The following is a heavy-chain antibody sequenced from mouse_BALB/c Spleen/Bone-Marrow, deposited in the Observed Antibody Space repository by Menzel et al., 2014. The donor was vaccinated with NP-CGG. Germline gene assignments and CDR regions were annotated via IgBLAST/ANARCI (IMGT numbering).Heavy chain of an antibody. J-gene: IGHJ3*01. CDR1: GYSFTDYY. CDR2: VNPNNGGT. D-gene: IGHD2-4*01. Sequence: VQLKQSGPVLVKPGPSVKISCTASGYSFTDYYMHWGQQRHGKSLERIGRVNPNNGGTNYNQKFKGKAIFTVDKSSSTAYMELRSLTSEDSAVYFCARDYDYGCAYWGQGTLVTVSA. V-gene: IGHV1-18*01. CDR3: ARDYDYGCAY.